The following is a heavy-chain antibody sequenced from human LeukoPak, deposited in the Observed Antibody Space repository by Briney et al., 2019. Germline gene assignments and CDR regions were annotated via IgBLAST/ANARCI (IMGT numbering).Heavy chain of an antibody. J-gene: IGHJ6*03. V-gene: IGHV3-7*04. CDR3: ARGRSALIGSYYYYYMDV. CDR1: GFTFSSYW. D-gene: IGHD3-22*01. Sequence: PGGSLRLSCAASGFTFSSYWMTWVRQAPGKGLEWVGNIKQDGSEKYYVDSVKGRFTISRDNAKNSLYLQMNSLRAEDTAVYYCARGRSALIGSYYYYYMDVWGKGTTVTVSS. CDR2: IKQDGSEK.